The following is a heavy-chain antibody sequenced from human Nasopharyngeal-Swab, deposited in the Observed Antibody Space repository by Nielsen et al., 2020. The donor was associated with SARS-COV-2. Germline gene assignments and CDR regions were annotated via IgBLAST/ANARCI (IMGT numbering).Heavy chain of an antibody. D-gene: IGHD1-1*01. CDR1: GGSISSGGYY. CDR3: ARGWIYYFDY. CDR2: IYYSGST. J-gene: IGHJ4*02. V-gene: IGHV4-31*03. Sequence: SETLSLTCTVSGGSISSGGYYWSWIRQHPGKGLEWIGYIYYSGSTYYNPSLKSRVTISVDTSKNQFSLKLGSVTAADTAVYYCARGWIYYFDYWGQGTLVTVSS.